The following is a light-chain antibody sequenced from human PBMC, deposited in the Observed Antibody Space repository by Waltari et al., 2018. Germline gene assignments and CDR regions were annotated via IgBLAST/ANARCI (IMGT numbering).Light chain of an antibody. Sequence: SYELTQPPSVSVSPGQTASITCSGDKLWDKYARWYQQKPGQSPVLVIYQDSKRPSGIPERFSGSNSGNTATLTISGTQAMDEADYYCQAWDSSTFVVFGGGTKLTVL. CDR1: KLWDKY. CDR3: QAWDSSTFVV. CDR2: QDS. J-gene: IGLJ2*01. V-gene: IGLV3-1*01.